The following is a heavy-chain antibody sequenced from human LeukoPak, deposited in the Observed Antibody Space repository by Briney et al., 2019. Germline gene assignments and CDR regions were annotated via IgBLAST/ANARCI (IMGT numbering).Heavy chain of an antibody. CDR3: AFLGGGWLDAFDI. J-gene: IGHJ3*02. Sequence: GGSLRLSCSASGFTFSSYAMHWVRQAPGKGLEYVSTINSSGGSTYYIDSVKGRFTISRDSSKNTLYLQMSSLRAEDTAVYYCAFLGGGWLDAFDIWGQGTMVTVSS. V-gene: IGHV3-64D*09. CDR2: INSSGGST. D-gene: IGHD5-24*01. CDR1: GFTFSSYA.